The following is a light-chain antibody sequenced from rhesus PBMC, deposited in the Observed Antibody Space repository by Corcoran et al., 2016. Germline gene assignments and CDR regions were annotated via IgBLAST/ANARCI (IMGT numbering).Light chain of an antibody. CDR2: AAS. CDR1: QGFSSY. V-gene: IGKV1-25*02. J-gene: IGKJ2*01. CDR3: QHHHSFPPS. Sequence: DIQMTQSPSSLSVSVGERVTITCRASQGFSSYLAWYQQKQGKPPKLLSYAASTLQMGDPSRFSGGGSRTDFTLTISSLQPEDFATYYCQHHHSFPPSFGQGTKVEIK.